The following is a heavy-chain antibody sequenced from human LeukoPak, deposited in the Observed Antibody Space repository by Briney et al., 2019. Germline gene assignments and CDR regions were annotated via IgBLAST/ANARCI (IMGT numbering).Heavy chain of an antibody. J-gene: IGHJ4*02. D-gene: IGHD3-3*02. CDR3: ARDISRRGLWYAFVY. CDR1: GFTFSSYS. V-gene: IGHV3-48*02. CDR2: ITDFSTTI. Sequence: GGSLRLSCAASGFTFSSYSMNWVRQAPGKGLEWVSYITDFSTTIYYADSVKGRFTISRDNAKNSLYLQMNSLRDDDTAVYYCARDISRRGLWYAFVYWGQGALVSVSS.